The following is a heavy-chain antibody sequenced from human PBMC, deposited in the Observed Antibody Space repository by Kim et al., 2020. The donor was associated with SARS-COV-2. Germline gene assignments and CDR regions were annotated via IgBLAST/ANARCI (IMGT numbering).Heavy chain of an antibody. CDR2: INAGNGNT. V-gene: IGHV1-3*01. CDR3: ARDQLRYFDWLLFGEGAQGMDV. J-gene: IGHJ6*02. D-gene: IGHD3-9*01. Sequence: ASVKVSCKASGYTFTSYAMHWVRQAPGQRLEWMGWINAGNGNTKYSQKFQGRVTITRDTSASTAYMELSSLRSEDTAVYYCARDQLRYFDWLLFGEGAQGMDVWGQGTTVTVSS. CDR1: GYTFTSYA.